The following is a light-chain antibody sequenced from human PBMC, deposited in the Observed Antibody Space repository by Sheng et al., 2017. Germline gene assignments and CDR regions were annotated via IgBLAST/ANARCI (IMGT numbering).Light chain of an antibody. V-gene: IGKV1-NL1*01. Sequence: DIQLTQSPSSLSASLGDRVTLTCRASQGISGSLAWYQQKPGKGPKLLVYATSRLDSGVPSRFSGSGSGTDYTLTISDLQPEDFATYYCQQYYSRPTLTFGEGPRWRSN. CDR2: ATS. CDR1: QGISGS. J-gene: IGKJ4*01. CDR3: QQYYSRPTLT.